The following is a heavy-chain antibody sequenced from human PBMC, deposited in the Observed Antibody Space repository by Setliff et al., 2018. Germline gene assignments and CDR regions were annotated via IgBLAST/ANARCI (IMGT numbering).Heavy chain of an antibody. CDR3: VIPFCAGATCPPS. Sequence: SETLSLTCTVSGGSISSGTYYWSWIRQSPGRGLEWIGESNHGGSTSYNPSLKSRLTMSVDTSKNQFSLKLTSVTAADSAVYYCVIPFCAGATCPPSWGQGTLVTVSS. J-gene: IGHJ4*02. CDR2: SNHGGST. CDR1: GGSISSGTYY. V-gene: IGHV4-39*07. D-gene: IGHD2-21*01.